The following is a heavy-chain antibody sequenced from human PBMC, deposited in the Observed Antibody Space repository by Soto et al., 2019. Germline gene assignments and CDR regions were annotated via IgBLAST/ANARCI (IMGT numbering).Heavy chain of an antibody. Sequence: EGSLRLSCAASGFTFSSYWMHWVRQAPGKGLVWVSRINSDGSSTSYADSVKGRFTISRDNAKNTLYLQMNSLRAEDTAVYYCARARIAVAGIDPWGQGTLVTVSS. CDR2: INSDGSST. J-gene: IGHJ5*02. CDR3: ARARIAVAGIDP. D-gene: IGHD6-19*01. V-gene: IGHV3-74*01. CDR1: GFTFSSYW.